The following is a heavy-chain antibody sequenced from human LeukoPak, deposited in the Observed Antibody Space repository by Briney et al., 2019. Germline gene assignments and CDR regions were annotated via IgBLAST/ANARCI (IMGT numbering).Heavy chain of an antibody. CDR3: ARKGIGSSRYQNMDV. J-gene: IGHJ6*03. CDR1: GFTFSSYD. Sequence: PGRSLRLSCAASGFTFSSYDMSWVRQAPGKGPEWVSTISIDGGRTYYADSVKGRFTVSRDTSKNTLYLQMNSLRAEDTAVYYCARKGIGSSRYQNMDVWGKGTTVTVSS. CDR2: ISIDGGRT. V-gene: IGHV3-23*01. D-gene: IGHD6-25*01.